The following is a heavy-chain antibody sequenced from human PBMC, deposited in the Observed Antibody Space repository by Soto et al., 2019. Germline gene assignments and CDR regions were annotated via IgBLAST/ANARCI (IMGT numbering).Heavy chain of an antibody. D-gene: IGHD4-17*01. J-gene: IGHJ4*02. CDR1: GYTFSSYH. CDR2: INPAGCST. CDR3: ARVTIGNALGDYRLGY. Sequence: QVQLVQSWAEVKKPGASVKGSCKASGYTFSSYHMHWVRQAPGQGLEYMGVINPAGCSTSYAQKFQSEVTMTRDTTTSTVNMELSSLRSEDTVVYYCARVTIGNALGDYRLGYWGQGTLVTVSS. V-gene: IGHV1-46*01.